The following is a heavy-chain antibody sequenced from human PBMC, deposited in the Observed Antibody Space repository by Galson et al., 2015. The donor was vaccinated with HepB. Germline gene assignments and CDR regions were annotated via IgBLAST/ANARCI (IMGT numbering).Heavy chain of an antibody. CDR3: ARDPSLYSSSWYGPEPDAFDI. Sequence: SLRLSCAASGFTFSSYAMHWVRQAPGKGLEWVAVISYDGSNKYYADSVKGRFTISRDNSKNTLYLQMNSLRAEDTAVYYCARDPSLYSSSWYGPEPDAFDIWGQGTMVTVSS. J-gene: IGHJ3*02. D-gene: IGHD6-13*01. CDR2: ISYDGSNK. V-gene: IGHV3-30*04. CDR1: GFTFSSYA.